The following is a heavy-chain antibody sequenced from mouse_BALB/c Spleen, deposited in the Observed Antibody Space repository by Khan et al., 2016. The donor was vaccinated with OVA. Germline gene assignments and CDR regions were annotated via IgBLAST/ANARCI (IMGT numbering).Heavy chain of an antibody. D-gene: IGHD2-10*01. Sequence: QVQLQQSGAELARPGASVKMSCKASGYTFTSYTIHWIKQRPGQGLEWIGYINPSSGYTNYNQQFKDQATLTADNSSTTAYMQLSSLTSDDSAVYYCARYGAYYGNNGWFAYWGQGTLVTVSA. CDR1: GYTFTSYT. CDR3: ARYGAYYGNNGWFAY. CDR2: INPSSGYT. V-gene: IGHV1-4*01. J-gene: IGHJ3*01.